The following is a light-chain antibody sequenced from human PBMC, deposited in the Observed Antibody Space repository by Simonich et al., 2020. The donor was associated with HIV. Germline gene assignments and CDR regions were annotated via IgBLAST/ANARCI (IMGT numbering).Light chain of an antibody. CDR3: QSYDSSLSGWV. J-gene: IGLJ3*02. CDR1: SSNIGAGYD. V-gene: IGLV1-40*01. CDR2: GNI. Sequence: QSVLTQPPSVSGAPGQRGTISCTGSSSNIGAGYDVHWYPQLPGTAPKLLIYGNIKRPSGVPDRFAGSKSGSSASLAITGLQADDEADYYCQSYDSSLSGWVFGGGTKLAVL.